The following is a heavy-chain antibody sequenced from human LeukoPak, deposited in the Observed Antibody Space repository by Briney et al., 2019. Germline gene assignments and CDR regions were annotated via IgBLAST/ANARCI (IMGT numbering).Heavy chain of an antibody. D-gene: IGHD6-25*01. CDR3: ARGGYSGSYYRFS. V-gene: IGHV3-74*01. Sequence: GGSLRLSCAASGFTFSDFWMHWVRQVPGKGPEWLSRTSKDGSHTVYADSAQGRFTASRDNTKNTVYLEVTNLSPEDTAVYYCARGGYSGSYYRFSWGQGTPVTVAS. CDR2: TSKDGSHT. J-gene: IGHJ4*02. CDR1: GFTFSDFW.